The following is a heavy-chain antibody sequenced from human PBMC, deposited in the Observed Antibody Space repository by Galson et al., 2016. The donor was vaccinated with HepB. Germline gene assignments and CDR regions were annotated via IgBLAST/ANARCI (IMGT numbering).Heavy chain of an antibody. Sequence: SLRLSCAASGLSLRTPVMYWVRQAPGKGLEWVSALGDGGDYTSYADPVKGRFTFSGDISENTLFLQMNSLTVEDTAIYYCAKLAVRGDYGGRDYWGQGTLVTVSS. D-gene: IGHD4-17*01. CDR3: AKLAVRGDYGGRDY. CDR1: GLSLRTPV. V-gene: IGHV3-23*01. CDR2: LGDGGDYT. J-gene: IGHJ4*02.